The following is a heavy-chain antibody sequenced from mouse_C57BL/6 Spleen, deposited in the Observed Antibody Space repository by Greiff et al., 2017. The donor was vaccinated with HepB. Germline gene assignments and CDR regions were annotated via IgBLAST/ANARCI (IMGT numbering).Heavy chain of an antibody. J-gene: IGHJ2*01. CDR3: ARFDYGYFDY. V-gene: IGHV1-42*01. CDR1: GYSFTGYY. Sequence: EVQLQQSGPELVKPGASVKISCKASGYSFTGYYMNWVKQSPEKSLEWIGEINPSTGGTTYNQKFKAKATLTVDKSSSTAYMQLKSLTSEDSAVYYCARFDYGYFDYWGQGTTLTVSS. D-gene: IGHD2-4*01. CDR2: INPSTGGT.